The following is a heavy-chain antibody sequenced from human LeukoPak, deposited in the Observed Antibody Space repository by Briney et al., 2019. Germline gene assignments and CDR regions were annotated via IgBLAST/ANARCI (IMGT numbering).Heavy chain of an antibody. J-gene: IGHJ4*02. V-gene: IGHV3-21*01. CDR1: GFTFSSYS. CDR2: ISSSSSYI. CDR3: ARDRGSSWPGGFDY. Sequence: PGGSLRLSCAASGFTFSSYSMNWVRQAPGKGLEWVSSISSSSSYIYYADSVKGRFTISRDNAKNSLYLQMNSLRAEDTAVYYCARDRGSSWPGGFDYWGQGTVVTVSS. D-gene: IGHD6-13*01.